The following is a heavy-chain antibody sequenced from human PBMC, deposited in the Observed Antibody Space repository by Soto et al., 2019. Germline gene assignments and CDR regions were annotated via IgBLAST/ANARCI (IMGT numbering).Heavy chain of an antibody. J-gene: IGHJ5*02. CDR1: GFTFSSYA. V-gene: IGHV3-64D*08. Sequence: GGSLRLSCSASGFTFSSYAMHWVRQAPGKGLEYVSAISSNGGSTYYADSVKGRFTISRDNSKNTLYLQMSSLRAEDTAVYYCVKVGRGYSYGYQFDPWGQGTLVTVSS. D-gene: IGHD5-18*01. CDR3: VKVGRGYSYGYQFDP. CDR2: ISSNGGST.